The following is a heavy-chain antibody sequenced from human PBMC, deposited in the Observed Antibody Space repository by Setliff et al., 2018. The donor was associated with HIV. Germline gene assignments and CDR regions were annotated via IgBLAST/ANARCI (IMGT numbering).Heavy chain of an antibody. CDR1: GGSIGNYY. Sequence: SETLSLTCAVSGGSIGNYYWSWIRQSPGKGLESIGEVNHGGTANINPSLKGRVTMSVDTSKQHFSLNLTSVTAADTAVYYCSRALPKHYHVYYYRDLWSQGTAVTVSS. J-gene: IGHJ6*03. V-gene: IGHV4-34*01. CDR2: VNHGGTA. CDR3: SRALPKHYHVYYYRDL.